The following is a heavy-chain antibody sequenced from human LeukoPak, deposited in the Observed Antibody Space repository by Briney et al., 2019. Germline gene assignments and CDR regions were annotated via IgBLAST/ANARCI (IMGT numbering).Heavy chain of an antibody. Sequence: PSETLSLTCAVYGGSFSGYYWSWIRQPPGKGLEWIGEISHSGSTNYNPSLKSRVNISVHTSKNQFSLKLSSVTAADTAVYYCARSCSSTSCSPAPPYYYGMDVWGQGTTVTVSS. V-gene: IGHV4-34*01. D-gene: IGHD2-2*01. CDR1: GGSFSGYY. J-gene: IGHJ6*02. CDR2: ISHSGST. CDR3: ARSCSSTSCSPAPPYYYGMDV.